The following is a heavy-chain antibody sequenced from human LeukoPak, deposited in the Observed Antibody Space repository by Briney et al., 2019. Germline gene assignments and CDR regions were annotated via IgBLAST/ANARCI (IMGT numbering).Heavy chain of an antibody. D-gene: IGHD3-22*01. Sequence: PSETLSLTCTVSGGSISSSSYYWGWIRQPPGKGLEWIGSIYYSGITYYNPSLKSRVTISVDTSKNQFSLKLSSVTAADTAVYYCARAPKTYYYDVGLIDYWGQGTLVTVSS. CDR1: GGSISSSSYY. V-gene: IGHV4-39*07. CDR3: ARAPKTYYYDVGLIDY. CDR2: IYYSGIT. J-gene: IGHJ4*02.